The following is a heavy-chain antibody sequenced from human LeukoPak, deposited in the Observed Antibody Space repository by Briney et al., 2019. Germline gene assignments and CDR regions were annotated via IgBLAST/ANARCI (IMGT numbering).Heavy chain of an antibody. D-gene: IGHD2-21*02. CDR3: AREGLLCGGDCCRDAFDI. V-gene: IGHV4-59*01. CDR1: GGSISSYY. J-gene: IGHJ3*02. CDR2: MYYSGIT. Sequence: SETLSLTCTVSGGSISSYYWSWIRQPPGKGLKWIGYMYYSGITNYNPSLKSRVTISVGTSKNQFSLQLSSVTAADTAVYYCAREGLLCGGDCCRDAFDIWGQGTMVTVSS.